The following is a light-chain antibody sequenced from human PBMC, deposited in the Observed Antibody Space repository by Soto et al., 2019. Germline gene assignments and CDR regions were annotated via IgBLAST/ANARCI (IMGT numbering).Light chain of an antibody. V-gene: IGLV4-69*01. CDR2: LNSDGSH. J-gene: IGLJ2*01. CDR3: QTWGSGIRGV. CDR1: SGHSSYA. Sequence: QAVVTQAPSASASLGASVKLTCTLSSGHSSYAIAWHQQQPEKGPRYLMKLNSDGSHSKGDGIPDRFSGSSSGAERYLTISSLQSADEADYYCQTWGSGIRGVFGGGTKVTVL.